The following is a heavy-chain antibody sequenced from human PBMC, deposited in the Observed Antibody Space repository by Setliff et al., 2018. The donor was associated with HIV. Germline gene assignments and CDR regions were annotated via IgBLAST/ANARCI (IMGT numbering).Heavy chain of an antibody. V-gene: IGHV1-69*13. D-gene: IGHD1-26*01. J-gene: IGHJ4*02. Sequence: SVKVSCKASGGNFSSYAISWVRQAPGQGLEWMGGIITIFGTANYAQKFQGRVQITADESTSTAYMELSSLSSEDTAVYYCARGGWELVSCYDYWGQGTPVTV. CDR2: IITIFGTA. CDR3: ARGGWELVSCYDY. CDR1: GGNFSSYA.